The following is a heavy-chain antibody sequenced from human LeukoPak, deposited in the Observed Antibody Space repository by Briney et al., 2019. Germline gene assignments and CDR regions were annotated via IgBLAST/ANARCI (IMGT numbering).Heavy chain of an antibody. CDR2: IYHSGST. J-gene: IGHJ3*02. Sequence: PSETLSLTCTVSGGSISSGGYYWSWIRQPPGKGLEWIGYIYHSGSTYYNPSLKSRVTISVDRSKNQFSLKLSSVTAADTAVYYCARDQGIAAAGPDAFDIWGQGTMVTVS. CDR1: GGSISSGGYY. D-gene: IGHD6-13*01. V-gene: IGHV4-30-2*01. CDR3: ARDQGIAAAGPDAFDI.